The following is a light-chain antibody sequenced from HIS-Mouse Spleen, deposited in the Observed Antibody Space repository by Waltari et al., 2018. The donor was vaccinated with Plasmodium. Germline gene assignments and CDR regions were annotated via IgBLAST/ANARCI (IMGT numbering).Light chain of an antibody. CDR2: CAS. CDR1: QSVSSN. J-gene: IGKJ5*01. Sequence: EIVMTQSPATLSVSPGERATLSCRASQSVSSNLAWYQQKPDQAPRLLIYCASTRATGIPARFSGSGSGTEFNLTISSMQSEDLAVYYCQQYNNWPTFGQRTRLEI. CDR3: QQYNNWPT. V-gene: IGKV3-15*01.